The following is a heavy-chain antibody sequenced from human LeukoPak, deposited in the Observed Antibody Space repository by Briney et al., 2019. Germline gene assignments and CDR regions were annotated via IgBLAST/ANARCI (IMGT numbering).Heavy chain of an antibody. V-gene: IGHV4-39*07. J-gene: IGHJ4*02. Sequence: ASETLSLTCAVSGGSITSSKYFWGWIRQPPGKELELIGIISYGGSTDYNPSLKSRVTISTDTSKNQLSLKLTSVTAADTAVYYCAGLGVMVLVYQFEYWGRGTPVTVSS. CDR2: ISYGGST. CDR3: AGLGVMVLVYQFEY. D-gene: IGHD2-8*01. CDR1: GGSITSSKYF.